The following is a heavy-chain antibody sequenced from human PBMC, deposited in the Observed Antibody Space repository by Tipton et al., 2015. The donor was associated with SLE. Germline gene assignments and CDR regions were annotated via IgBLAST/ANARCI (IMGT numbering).Heavy chain of an antibody. J-gene: IGHJ3*02. CDR3: ARDADGRRAFHI. CDR2: IYFSGRS. D-gene: IGHD5-24*01. V-gene: IGHV4-59*11. Sequence: TLSLTCTVSGGSITTHYWIWVRQPPGKGLEWLGYIYFSGRSNYNPSLKSRVAISVDTAKNQFSLRLSSVTAADTAVYYCARDADGRRAFHIWGQGTMVAVSS. CDR1: GGSITTHY.